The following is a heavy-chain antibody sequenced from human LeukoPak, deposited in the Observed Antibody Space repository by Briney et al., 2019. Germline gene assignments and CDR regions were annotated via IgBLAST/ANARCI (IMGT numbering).Heavy chain of an antibody. D-gene: IGHD4-17*01. J-gene: IGHJ4*02. CDR2: IIPILGIA. V-gene: IGHV1-69*04. CDR3: ARDYLPRTTVTYFHY. CDR1: GGTFSSYA. Sequence: GSSVKVSCKASGGTFSSYAISWVRQAPGQGLEWMGRIIPILGIANYVQKFQGRVTITADKSTSTAYMELSSLRSEDTAVYYCARDYLPRTTVTYFHYWGQGTLVTVSS.